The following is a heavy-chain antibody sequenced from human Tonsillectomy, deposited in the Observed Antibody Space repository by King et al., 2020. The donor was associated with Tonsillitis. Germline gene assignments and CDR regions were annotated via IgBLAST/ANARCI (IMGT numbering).Heavy chain of an antibody. Sequence: QLVQSGAEVKKPGESLKISCKGSGYSFTSYWIGWVRQMPGKGLEWMGIIYPGDSDTRYSPSFQGQVTISADKSISTAYLQWSSLKASDTAMYYCARRVNLFEYYDSSGYYYYWYFDLWGRGTLVTVSS. CDR3: ARRVNLFEYYDSSGYYYYWYFDL. V-gene: IGHV5-51*01. CDR2: IYPGDSDT. CDR1: GYSFTSYW. J-gene: IGHJ2*01. D-gene: IGHD3-22*01.